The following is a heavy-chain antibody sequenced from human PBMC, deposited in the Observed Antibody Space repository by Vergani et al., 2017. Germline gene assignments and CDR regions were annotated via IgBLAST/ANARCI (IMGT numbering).Heavy chain of an antibody. V-gene: IGHV1-18*04. Sequence: QVQLVQSGAEVKKPGASVKVSCKASGYTFTGYYMHWVRQAPGQGLEWMGWISAYNGNTNYAQKLQGRVTMTTDTSTSTAYMELRSLRSDDTAVYYCARDQRSVTIFGVVTFWFDPWGQGTLVTVSS. J-gene: IGHJ5*02. CDR3: ARDQRSVTIFGVVTFWFDP. CDR2: ISAYNGNT. CDR1: GYTFTGYY. D-gene: IGHD3-3*01.